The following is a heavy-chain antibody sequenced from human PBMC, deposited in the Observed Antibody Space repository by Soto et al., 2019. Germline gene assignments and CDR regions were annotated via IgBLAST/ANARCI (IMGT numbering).Heavy chain of an antibody. D-gene: IGHD6-6*01. CDR3: AKDHMWGGECTSYYFDS. CDR1: GFTFDDYA. Sequence: EVQLVESGGGLVQPGRSLRLSCAASGFTFDDYAMHWVRQAPGKGLEWVSGITWNSGSIGYADSVKGRFTISRDNGKSSRYLQLSRLRADDTALYYCAKDHMWGGECTSYYFDSWGQGTLVTVSS. J-gene: IGHJ4*02. V-gene: IGHV3-9*01. CDR2: ITWNSGSI.